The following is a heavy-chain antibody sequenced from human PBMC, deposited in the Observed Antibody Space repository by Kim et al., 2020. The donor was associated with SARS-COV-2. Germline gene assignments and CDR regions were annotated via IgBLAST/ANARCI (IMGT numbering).Heavy chain of an antibody. Sequence: GGSLRLSCSASGFTFSDYAMHWVRQAPGKGLEYVSGINDYGERKHYADSVRGRFTISRDTLKNALYLQMTRLRPDDTAVYHCVKDRRGTYSFDFWGQGILVTVSS. CDR2: INDYGERK. J-gene: IGHJ4*02. V-gene: IGHV3-64D*09. CDR1: GFTFSDYA. D-gene: IGHD2-15*01. CDR3: VKDRRGTYSFDF.